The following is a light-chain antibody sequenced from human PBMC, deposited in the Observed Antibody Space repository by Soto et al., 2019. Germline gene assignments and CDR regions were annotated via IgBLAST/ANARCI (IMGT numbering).Light chain of an antibody. CDR3: QDRSSWPLGT. CDR1: RSVSTY. CDR2: DAS. Sequence: DIVLTQSPATLSWSPGERSTLSCSASRSVSTYLAWYQQKPGQAPRLLIYDASTRDYDVPARFSGSGSGTDFTLTISGLEPEDSAIYYCQDRSSWPLGTFGQGTKVDIK. J-gene: IGKJ1*01. V-gene: IGKV3-11*01.